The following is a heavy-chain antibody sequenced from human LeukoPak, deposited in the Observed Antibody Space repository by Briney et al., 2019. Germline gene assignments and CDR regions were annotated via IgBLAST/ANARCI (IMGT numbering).Heavy chain of an antibody. J-gene: IGHJ4*02. Sequence: GGSLRLSCAASGFTFSNYAMHWVRQAPGKGLEWVAVISYDGSNKDYADSVKGRFTISRDNSKNTLYLQMNSLRAEDTAVYYCARSSSGWYYYWGQGIMVTVSS. CDR3: ARSSSGWYYY. D-gene: IGHD6-19*01. CDR2: ISYDGSNK. CDR1: GFTFSNYA. V-gene: IGHV3-30-3*01.